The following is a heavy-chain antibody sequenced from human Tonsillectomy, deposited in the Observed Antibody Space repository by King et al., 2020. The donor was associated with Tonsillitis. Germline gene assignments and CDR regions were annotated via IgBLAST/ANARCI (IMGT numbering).Heavy chain of an antibody. D-gene: IGHD2-15*01. CDR2: IYYSGST. V-gene: IGHV4-30-4*01. CDR1: GGSISSGDYY. Sequence: VQLQESGPGLVKPSQTLSLTCTVSGGSISSGDYYWSWIRQPPGKGLEWIGYIYYSGSTYYNPSLKSRVTISVDTSKNQFSLKLSSVTAADTAVYYCARLGYCSGGSCCGASVLDHWGQGTLVTVSS. CDR3: ARLGYCSGGSCCGASVLDH. J-gene: IGHJ4*02.